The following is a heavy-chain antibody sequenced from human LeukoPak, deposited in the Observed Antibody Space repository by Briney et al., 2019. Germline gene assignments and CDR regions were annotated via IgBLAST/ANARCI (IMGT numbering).Heavy chain of an antibody. V-gene: IGHV3-33*01. Sequence: PGRSLRLSCAASGFTLSSYGMHWVRQAPGKGLEWVAVIWYDGSNKYYADSVKGRFTISRDNSKNTLYLQMNSLRAEDTAVYYCAGIIAVAGAFDYWGQGTLVTVSS. D-gene: IGHD6-19*01. J-gene: IGHJ4*02. CDR1: GFTLSSYG. CDR2: IWYDGSNK. CDR3: AGIIAVAGAFDY.